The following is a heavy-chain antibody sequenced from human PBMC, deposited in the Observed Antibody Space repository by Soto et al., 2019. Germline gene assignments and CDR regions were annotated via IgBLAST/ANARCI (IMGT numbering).Heavy chain of an antibody. Sequence: ASVKVSCKASGYTFTNYDINWVRQATGQGLEWMGWMNPNSGNTGYAQKFQGRVTMTRNTSISTAYMELSSLRSEDTAVYFCARILVTTDFDYWGQGTPVSGSS. CDR3: ARILVTTDFDY. V-gene: IGHV1-8*01. J-gene: IGHJ4*02. D-gene: IGHD4-17*01. CDR2: MNPNSGNT. CDR1: GYTFTNYD.